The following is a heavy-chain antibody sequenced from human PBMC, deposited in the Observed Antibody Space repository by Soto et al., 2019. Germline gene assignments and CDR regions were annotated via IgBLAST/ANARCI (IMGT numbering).Heavy chain of an antibody. CDR1: GFTLSSYS. CDR3: AKKVNSGPGSQYFDY. CDR2: FRSSGDGGTT. D-gene: IGHD3-10*01. V-gene: IGHV3-23*01. J-gene: IGHJ4*02. Sequence: GGSLRLSCAASGFTLSSYSMSWVRQAPGKGLEWVSGFRSSGDGGTTYYADSVKGRFTISRDNSKNTLFLQMNSLRAEDTAIYYCAKKVNSGPGSQYFDYWGQGTLVTVSS.